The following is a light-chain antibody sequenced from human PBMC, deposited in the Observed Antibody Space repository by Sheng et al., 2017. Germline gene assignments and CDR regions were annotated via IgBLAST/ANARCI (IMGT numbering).Light chain of an antibody. CDR1: QDISNY. J-gene: IGKJ1*01. V-gene: IGKV1-12*01. CDR2: AAS. CDR3: QKHNSAPWT. Sequence: DIEMTQSPSSVSASVGDRVTITCRASQDISNYLAWYQQKPGKAPNLLIFAASNLQRGVPSRFSGSGSGTDFTLTISGLQPEDVATYYCQKHNSAPWTFGQGTKVEIK.